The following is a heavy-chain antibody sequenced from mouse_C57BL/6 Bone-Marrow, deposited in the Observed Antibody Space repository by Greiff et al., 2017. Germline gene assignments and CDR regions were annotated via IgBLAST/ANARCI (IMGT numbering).Heavy chain of an antibody. Sequence: EVKLLESGGGLVQPGGSLKLSCAASGIDFSRYWMSWVRRAPGKGLEWIGELNPDSSTINSAPSLKDKFIISRDNAKNTLYLQMRKVRSEYTALYYCARELITTVVATPYLYYDVWGTGTTVTVSS. V-gene: IGHV4-1*01. J-gene: IGHJ1*03. D-gene: IGHD1-1*01. CDR1: GIDFSRYW. CDR2: LNPDSSTI. CDR3: ARELITTVVATPYLYYDV.